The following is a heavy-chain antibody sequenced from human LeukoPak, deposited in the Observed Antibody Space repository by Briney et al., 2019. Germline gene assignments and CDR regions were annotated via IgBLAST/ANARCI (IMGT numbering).Heavy chain of an antibody. D-gene: IGHD1-26*01. CDR3: AKTQWELRGEDAFDI. CDR2: IKQDGSEK. J-gene: IGHJ3*02. V-gene: IGHV3-7*01. CDR1: GFTFSSYW. Sequence: GGSLGLSCAASGFTFSSYWMSWVRQAPGKGLEWVANIKQDGSEKYYVDSVKGRFTISRDNAKNSLYLQMNSLRAEDTAVYYCAKTQWELRGEDAFDIWGQGTMVTVSS.